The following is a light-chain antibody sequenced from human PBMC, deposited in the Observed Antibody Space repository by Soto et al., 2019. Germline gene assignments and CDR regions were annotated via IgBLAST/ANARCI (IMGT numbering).Light chain of an antibody. CDR1: TSDVGTCNF. CDR2: EVT. CDR3: SSCTATTTLV. V-gene: IGLV2-14*01. Sequence: QSALTQPASASGSPGQSITISCTGTTSDVGTCNFVSWYQQHPGKAPKLILYEVTNRPSGVSNRFSGSKSGNTASLTISGPQADDEADYFCSSCTATTTLVFGGGTKVTVL. J-gene: IGLJ2*01.